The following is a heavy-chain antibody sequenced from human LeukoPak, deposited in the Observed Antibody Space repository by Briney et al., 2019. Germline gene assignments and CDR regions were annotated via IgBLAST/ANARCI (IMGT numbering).Heavy chain of an antibody. J-gene: IGHJ4*02. CDR1: GGSISSYY. CDR2: IYTSGST. Sequence: SETLSLTCTVSGGSISSYYWSWIRQPAGKGLEWIGHIYTSGSTNYNPSLKSRVTMSVDTSKNQFSLKLSSVTAADTAVYYCAGTFRVSGTRDFDYWGQGTLVTVSS. V-gene: IGHV4-4*07. D-gene: IGHD3-16*01. CDR3: AGTFRVSGTRDFDY.